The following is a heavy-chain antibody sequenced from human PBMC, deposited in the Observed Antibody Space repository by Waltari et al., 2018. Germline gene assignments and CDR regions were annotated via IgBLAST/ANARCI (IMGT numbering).Heavy chain of an antibody. CDR3: ARERSSGWYNWFDP. CDR1: GFTFSTYA. Sequence: EVQLVESGGGLVKPGGSLRLSCAASGFTFSTYAMNWVRQVPGKGLEWVPSISSSSAYIYYADSGKGRFTISRDNAKNSLYLQMNSLRGDDTAVYYCARERSSGWYNWFDPWGQGTLVTVSS. V-gene: IGHV3-21*01. J-gene: IGHJ5*02. D-gene: IGHD6-19*01. CDR2: ISSSSAYI.